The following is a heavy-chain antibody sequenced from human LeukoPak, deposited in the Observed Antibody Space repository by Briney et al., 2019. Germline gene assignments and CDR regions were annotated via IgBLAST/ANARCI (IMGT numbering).Heavy chain of an antibody. CDR2: INHSGST. J-gene: IGHJ5*02. CDR1: GGAFSGYY. Sequence: SETLSLTCAVYGGAFSGYYWSWIRQPPGKGLEWIGEINHSGSTTDNPSLKSRVTISVDTSKNQCSLKLSSVTAADTAVYYCARVGPYCSSTSCYFSWFDPWGQGTLVTVSS. CDR3: ARVGPYCSSTSCYFSWFDP. V-gene: IGHV4-34*01. D-gene: IGHD2-2*01.